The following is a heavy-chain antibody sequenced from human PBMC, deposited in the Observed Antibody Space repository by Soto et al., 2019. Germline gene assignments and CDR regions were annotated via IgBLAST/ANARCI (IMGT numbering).Heavy chain of an antibody. CDR1: GGSISSSSYY. J-gene: IGHJ6*02. D-gene: IGHD3-3*01. V-gene: IGHV3-23*01. CDR3: AKPGDFWSGYHYFHYGLDV. CDR2: ISGSGAST. Sequence: PSETLSLTCTVSGGSISSSSYYWGWIRQPPGKGLEWVSAISGSGASTLYADSVKGRFTVSRDKSKSTLYLQMNSLRADDAAVYYCAKPGDFWSGYHYFHYGLDVWGQGTTVTVSS.